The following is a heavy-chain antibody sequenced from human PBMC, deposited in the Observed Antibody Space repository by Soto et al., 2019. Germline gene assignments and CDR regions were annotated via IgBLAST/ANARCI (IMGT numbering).Heavy chain of an antibody. V-gene: IGHV4-30-4*01. CDR2: IYYSGST. D-gene: IGHD3-3*01. CDR3: ARERGDFWSGYLGDYYGMDV. Sequence: SETLSLTCTVSGGSISSGDYYWSWIRQPPGKGLEWVGYIYYSGSTYYNPSLKSRVTISVDTSKNQFSLKLSSVTAADTAVYYCARERGDFWSGYLGDYYGMDVWGQGTTVTSP. CDR1: GGSISSGDYY. J-gene: IGHJ6*02.